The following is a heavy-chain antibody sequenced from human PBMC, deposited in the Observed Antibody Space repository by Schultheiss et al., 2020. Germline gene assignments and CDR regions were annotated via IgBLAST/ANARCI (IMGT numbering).Heavy chain of an antibody. CDR1: GFIFRDYW. CDR3: ARDDYGDEVY. CDR2: IKQDGSEK. D-gene: IGHD4-17*01. J-gene: IGHJ4*02. V-gene: IGHV3-7*03. Sequence: GGSLRLSCAASGFIFRDYWMTWVRQAPGKGLEWVANIKQDGSEKYYVDSVKGRFTISRDNAKNSLYLQMNSLRAEDTAVYYCARDDYGDEVYWGQGTLVTVSS.